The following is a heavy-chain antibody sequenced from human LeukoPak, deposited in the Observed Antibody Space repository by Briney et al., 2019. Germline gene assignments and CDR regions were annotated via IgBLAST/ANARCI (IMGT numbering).Heavy chain of an antibody. CDR2: INPSGGST. J-gene: IGHJ5*02. CDR3: ARDGEGYCSGGSCPEANWFDP. CDR1: GYTFTGYY. D-gene: IGHD2-15*01. V-gene: IGHV1-46*01. Sequence: ASVKVSCKASGYTFTGYYMHWVRQAPGQGLEWMGWINPSGGSTSYAQKFQGRVTMTRDMSTSTVYMELSSLRSEDTAVYYCARDGEGYCSGGSCPEANWFDPWGQGTLVTVSS.